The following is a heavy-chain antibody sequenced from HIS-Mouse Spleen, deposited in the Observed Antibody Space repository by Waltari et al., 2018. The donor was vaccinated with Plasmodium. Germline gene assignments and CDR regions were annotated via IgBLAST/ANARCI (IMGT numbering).Heavy chain of an antibody. CDR2: INHSGST. Sequence: QVQLQQWGAGLLKPSETLSLTCAVYGGSFSGYYWSWIRQPPGKGLEWIGEINHSGSTNHNPSLKSRVTISGDTSKNQFSLKLSSVTAADTAVYYCARGVGYCSGGSCDHYFDYWGQGTLVTVSS. V-gene: IGHV4-34*01. CDR1: GGSFSGYY. CDR3: ARGVGYCSGGSCDHYFDY. D-gene: IGHD2-15*01. J-gene: IGHJ4*02.